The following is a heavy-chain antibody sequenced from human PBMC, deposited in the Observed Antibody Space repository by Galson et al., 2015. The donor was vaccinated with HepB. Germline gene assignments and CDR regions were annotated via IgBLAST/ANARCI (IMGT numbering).Heavy chain of an antibody. CDR2: ISGSGGST. Sequence: SLRLSCAASGFTFSSYAMSWVRQAPGKGLEWVSAISGSGGSTYYADSVKGRFTISRDNSKNTLYLQMNSLRAEDTAVYYCAKDRPYDFWSGYPLGGMDVWGQGTTVTVSS. CDR3: AKDRPYDFWSGYPLGGMDV. D-gene: IGHD3-3*01. V-gene: IGHV3-23*01. CDR1: GFTFSSYA. J-gene: IGHJ6*02.